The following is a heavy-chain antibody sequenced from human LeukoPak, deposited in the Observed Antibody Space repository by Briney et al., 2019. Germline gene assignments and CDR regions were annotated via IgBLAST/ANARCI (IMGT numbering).Heavy chain of an antibody. V-gene: IGHV3-43*01. J-gene: IGHJ4*02. Sequence: PGGSLRLTCAASGFVFEESTMHWVRQAPGKGLEWVSLINWDGGTTHYAGSAKGRFTISRDNSKNSLYLQLNSLTSDDTALYYCATGDEDSPMNFYHWGQGTLVTVSS. D-gene: IGHD5-18*01. CDR3: ATGDEDSPMNFYH. CDR2: INWDGGTT. CDR1: GFVFEEST.